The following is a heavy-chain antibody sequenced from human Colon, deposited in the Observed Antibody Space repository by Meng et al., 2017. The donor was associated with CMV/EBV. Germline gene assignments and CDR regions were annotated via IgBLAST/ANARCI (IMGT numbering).Heavy chain of an antibody. CDR2: ISGSTGYT. CDR1: GYTFTSYG. J-gene: IGHJ4*02. CDR3: ARGRPNWSGVLDY. D-gene: IGHD1-1*01. V-gene: IGHV1-18*01. Sequence: QVQPVQSGVERKKFGASVLVSCRSSGYTFTSYGINWVRQAPGQGLEWMGWISGSTGYTNRAQKFQGRVTMTTDTSTSTAYLALTSLTSNDTAVYYCARGRPNWSGVLDYWGQGTLVTVSS.